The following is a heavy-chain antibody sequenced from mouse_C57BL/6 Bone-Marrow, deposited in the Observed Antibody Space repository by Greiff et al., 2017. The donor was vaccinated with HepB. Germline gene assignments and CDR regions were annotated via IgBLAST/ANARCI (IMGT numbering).Heavy chain of an antibody. CDR1: GYAFSSSW. CDR3: ARWGSNYLYYFGY. CDR2: IYPGDGDT. Sequence: QVQLQQSGPELVKPGASVKISCKASGYAFSSSWMHWVKQRPGKGLEWIGRIYPGDGDTNYNGKFKGKATLTADKSSSTAYMQLSSLTSEDSAVYFFARWGSNYLYYFGYGGQGTTLTVSS. J-gene: IGHJ2*01. V-gene: IGHV1-82*01. D-gene: IGHD2-5*01.